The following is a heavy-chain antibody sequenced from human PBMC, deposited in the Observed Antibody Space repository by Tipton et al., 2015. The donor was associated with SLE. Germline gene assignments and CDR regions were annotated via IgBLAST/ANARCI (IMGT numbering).Heavy chain of an antibody. V-gene: IGHV4-39*01. CDR2: IYYSGST. J-gene: IGHJ4*02. D-gene: IGHD1-26*01. CDR1: GGSISSSSYY. Sequence: TLSLTCTVSGGSISSSSYYWGWIRQPPGKGLEWIGSIYYSGSTYYNPSLKSRVTISVDTSKNQFSLKLSSVTAADTAVYYCARLPYSVSYLFFDYWGQGTLVTVSS. CDR3: ARLPYSVSYLFFDY.